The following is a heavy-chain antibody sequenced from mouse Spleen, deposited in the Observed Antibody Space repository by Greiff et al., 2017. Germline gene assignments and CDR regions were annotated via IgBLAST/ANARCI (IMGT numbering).Heavy chain of an antibody. CDR1: GFTFTDYY. CDR3: ARYPYYYGSSYGTGFDY. J-gene: IGHJ2*01. D-gene: IGHD1-1*01. Sequence: EVKLVESGGGLVQPGGSLSLSCAASGFTFTDYYMSWVRQPPGKALEWLGFIRNKANGYTTEYSASVKGRFTISRDNSQSILYLQMNALRAEDSATYYCARYPYYYGSSYGTGFDYWGQGTTLTVSS. V-gene: IGHV7-3*01. CDR2: IRNKANGYTT.